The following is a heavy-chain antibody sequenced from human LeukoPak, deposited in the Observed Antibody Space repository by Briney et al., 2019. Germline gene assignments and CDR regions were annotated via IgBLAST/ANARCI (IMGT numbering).Heavy chain of an antibody. V-gene: IGHV3-43*02. J-gene: IGHJ4*02. CDR3: ANVPFDY. D-gene: IGHD2-2*01. CDR1: GFTFDDYA. CDR2: ISNNGGST. Sequence: GGSLRLSCAASGFTFDDYAMHWVRQAPGKGLEWFSLISNNGGSTYYADSVKGRFTISRDNSKNSLYLQMNSLRTEDTALYYCANVPFDYWGQGTLVTVSS.